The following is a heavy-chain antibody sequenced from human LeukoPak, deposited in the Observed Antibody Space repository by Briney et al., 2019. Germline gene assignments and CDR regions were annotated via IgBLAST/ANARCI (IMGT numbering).Heavy chain of an antibody. CDR2: INPNSGGT. Sequence: ASVKVSCKASGYTFTGYYMHWVRQAPGQGLEWMGWINPNSGGTNYAQKFQGRVTMTRDTSISTAYMELSRLRSDDTAVYYCASSSYYDSSGLMYPIDYWGQGTLVTVSS. J-gene: IGHJ4*02. CDR1: GYTFTGYY. CDR3: ASSSYYDSSGLMYPIDY. V-gene: IGHV1-2*02. D-gene: IGHD3-22*01.